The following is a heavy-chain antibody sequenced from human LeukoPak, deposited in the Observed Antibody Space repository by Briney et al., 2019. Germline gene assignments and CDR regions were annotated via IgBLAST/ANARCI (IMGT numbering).Heavy chain of an antibody. Sequence: GRSLRLSCAASGFTFSSYAMHWVRQAPGKGLEWVAVISYDGSNKYYAGSVKGRFTISRDSSKNTLYLQMNSLRAEDTAVYYCARDRSMVHDYWGQGTLVTVPS. V-gene: IGHV3-30*04. CDR2: ISYDGSNK. CDR1: GFTFSSYA. J-gene: IGHJ4*02. CDR3: ARDRSMVHDY. D-gene: IGHD3-10*01.